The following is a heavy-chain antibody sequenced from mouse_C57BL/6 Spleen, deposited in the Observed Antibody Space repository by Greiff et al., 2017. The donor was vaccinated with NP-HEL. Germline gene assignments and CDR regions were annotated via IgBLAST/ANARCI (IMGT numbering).Heavy chain of an antibody. CDR3: ARLNRAWFAY. V-gene: IGHV5-6*01. Sequence: EVMLVESGGDLVKPGGSLKLSCAASGFTFSSYGMSWVRQTPDKRLEWVATISSGGSYTYYPDSVKGRFTISRDNAKNTLYLQMSSLKSEDTAMYYCARLNRAWFAYWGQGTLVTVSA. D-gene: IGHD2-14*01. CDR1: GFTFSSYG. J-gene: IGHJ3*01. CDR2: ISSGGSYT.